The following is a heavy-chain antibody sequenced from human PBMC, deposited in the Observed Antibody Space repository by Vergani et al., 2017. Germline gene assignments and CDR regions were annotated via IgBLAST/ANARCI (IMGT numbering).Heavy chain of an antibody. Sequence: EVQLVQSGAEVKKPGATMKISCKVSGYTFTDHYMHWVKQAPRKGLEWMGLVDPEDGETIYAEKFKGRVTIAADTSTDSAHLELSSLRAEDTAVYYCATPQTVTTDGFEVWGQGTSVIVSS. D-gene: IGHD4-17*01. J-gene: IGHJ6*02. CDR1: GYTFTDHY. CDR2: VDPEDGET. V-gene: IGHV1-69-2*01. CDR3: ATPQTVTTDGFEV.